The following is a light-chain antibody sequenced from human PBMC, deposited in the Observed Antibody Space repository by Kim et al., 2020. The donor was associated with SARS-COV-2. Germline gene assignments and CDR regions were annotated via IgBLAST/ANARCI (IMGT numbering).Light chain of an antibody. Sequence: QSVLTQPPSVSGAPGQRVTISCTGSNSNIGACYDVHWYQQHPGTAPKLLIYGNSNRHSGVPDRFSGFKSGTSASLTISGLQAEDEADYYCQSYDSSLSWVFGGGTKLTVL. CDR2: GNS. J-gene: IGLJ2*01. CDR1: NSNIGACYD. V-gene: IGLV1-40*01. CDR3: QSYDSSLSWV.